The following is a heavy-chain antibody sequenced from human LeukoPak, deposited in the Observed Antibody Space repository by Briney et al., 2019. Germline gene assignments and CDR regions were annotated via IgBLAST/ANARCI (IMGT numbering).Heavy chain of an antibody. CDR2: FTGDGSDI. Sequence: GGSLRLSCEASGFTLNKYWMHWVRHAPGKGVVWVSRFTGDGSDIVYAHSVKARFPVPRDYAKHTLFLQMTSLRVEDTGIYYCARDAYATTSNGRDPWGEGTLVSASS. CDR1: GFTLNKYW. D-gene: IGHD5-12*01. CDR3: ARDAYATTSNGRDP. J-gene: IGHJ5*02. V-gene: IGHV3-74*01.